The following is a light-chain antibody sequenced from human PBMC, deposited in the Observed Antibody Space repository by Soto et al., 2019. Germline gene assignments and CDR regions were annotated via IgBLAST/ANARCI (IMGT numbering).Light chain of an antibody. CDR1: SSDVGGYNY. CDR2: EVS. J-gene: IGLJ1*01. V-gene: IGLV2-14*01. Sequence: LTQPASVSGSPGQSITISCTGTSSDVGGYNYVSWYQQHPGKAPKLMIYEVSNRPSGVSNRFSGSKSGNTASLTISGLQAEDEADYYCSSYTSSSKVFGTGTKVTVL. CDR3: SSYTSSSKV.